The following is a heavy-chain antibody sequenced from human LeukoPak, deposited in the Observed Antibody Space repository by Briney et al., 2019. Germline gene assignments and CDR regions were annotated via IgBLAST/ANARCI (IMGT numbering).Heavy chain of an antibody. CDR1: GYIFTNYA. V-gene: IGHV1-3*01. D-gene: IGHD5-18*01. CDR3: ARDPPTSQTDTAMVTVDY. J-gene: IGHJ4*02. Sequence: ASVKVSCKASGYIFTNYAMHWVRRAPGQRLEWMGWINAGNGHTKYSQKFQGRVTITADKSTSTAYMELSSLRSEDTAVYYCARDPPTSQTDTAMVTVDYWGQGTLVTVSS. CDR2: INAGNGHT.